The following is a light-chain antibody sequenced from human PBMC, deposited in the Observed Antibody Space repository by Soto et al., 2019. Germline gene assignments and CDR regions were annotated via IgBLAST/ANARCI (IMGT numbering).Light chain of an antibody. CDR2: DAS. CDR3: QQYNTYPWT. CDR1: ESISGW. Sequence: DIKMTQSPSTLSASAGDRVTITCRASESISGWLAWYQQKPGKAPKLLIYDASTLQSGVPSRVSGSGSGTEFTLTIPSLQPDDFAAYYCQQYNTYPWTFGQGTKVDSK. V-gene: IGKV1-5*01. J-gene: IGKJ1*01.